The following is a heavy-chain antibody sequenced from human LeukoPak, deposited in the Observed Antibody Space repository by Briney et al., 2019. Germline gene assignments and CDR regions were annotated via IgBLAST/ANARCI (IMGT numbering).Heavy chain of an antibody. CDR2: IYYSGST. CDR3: ARAPTIFGVVIFYFDY. D-gene: IGHD3-3*01. J-gene: IGHJ4*02. Sequence: SETLSLTCTVSGGSISSYYWSWLRQPPGKGLEWIGYIYYSGSTNYNPSLTSRVTISVDTSKNQFSLKLSSVTAADTAVYYCARAPTIFGVVIFYFDYWGQGTLVTVSS. V-gene: IGHV4-59*01. CDR1: GGSISSYY.